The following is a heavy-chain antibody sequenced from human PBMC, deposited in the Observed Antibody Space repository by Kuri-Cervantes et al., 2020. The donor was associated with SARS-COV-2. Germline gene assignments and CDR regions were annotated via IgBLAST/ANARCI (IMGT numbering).Heavy chain of an antibody. D-gene: IGHD6-19*01. CDR1: GYTFTSYG. Sequence: ASVKVSCKASGYTFTSYGISWVRQAPGQGLEWMGWINPNSGGTNYAQKFQGWVTMTRDTSISTAYMELSRLRSDDTAVYYCARNSGGDNTNTSGYSKIDFWGQGTLVTVSS. CDR3: ARNSGGDNTNTSGYSKIDF. J-gene: IGHJ4*02. CDR2: INPNSGGT. V-gene: IGHV1-2*04.